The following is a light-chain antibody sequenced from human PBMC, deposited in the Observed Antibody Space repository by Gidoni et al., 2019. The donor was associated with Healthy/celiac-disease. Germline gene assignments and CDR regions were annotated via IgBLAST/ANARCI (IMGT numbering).Light chain of an antibody. CDR3: AAWDDSLNGVV. CDR1: SSNIGSNT. Sequence: QPVLTQPPSASGTPGQRVTISCSGSSSNIGSNTVHWYKQLPGTAPKLLIYSNNQRPSGVPDRFSGSKSGTSASLAISGLQSEDEADYYCAAWDDSLNGVVFGGGTKLTVL. J-gene: IGLJ2*01. CDR2: SNN. V-gene: IGLV1-44*01.